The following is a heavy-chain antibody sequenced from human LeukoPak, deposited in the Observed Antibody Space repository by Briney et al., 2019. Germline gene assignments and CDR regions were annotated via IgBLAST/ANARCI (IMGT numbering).Heavy chain of an antibody. CDR1: GFTFSSYG. CDR2: IWYDGSNK. CDR3: AKERRSGYDYYYFDY. J-gene: IGHJ4*02. V-gene: IGHV3-33*06. D-gene: IGHD5-12*01. Sequence: GGSLRLSYAASGFTFSSYGMHWVRQAPGKGLEWVAVIWYDGSNKYYADSVKGRFTISRDNSKNTLYLQMNSLRAEDTAVYYCAKERRSGYDYYYFDYWGQGTLVTVSS.